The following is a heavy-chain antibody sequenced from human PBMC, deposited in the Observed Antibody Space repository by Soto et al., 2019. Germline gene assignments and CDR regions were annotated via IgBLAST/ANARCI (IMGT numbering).Heavy chain of an antibody. CDR1: GYTLTSYD. CDR2: MNPNSGNT. Sequence: ASVKVSCKASGYTLTSYDGNWVRQATGQGLEWMGWMNPNSGNTGYAQKFQGRVTMTRNTSISTAYMELSSLRSEDTAVYYCARGITIFGVVPGWGQGTLVPSP. V-gene: IGHV1-8*01. J-gene: IGHJ4*02. CDR3: ARGITIFGVVPG. D-gene: IGHD3-3*01.